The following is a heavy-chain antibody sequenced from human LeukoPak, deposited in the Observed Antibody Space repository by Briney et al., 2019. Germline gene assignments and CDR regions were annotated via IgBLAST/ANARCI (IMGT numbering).Heavy chain of an antibody. CDR2: IIPIFGTA. Sequence: ASVKLSCNASGYTFTIYGIILVRQAPGQGLEWMGGIIPIFGTANYAQKFQGRVTITADESTSTAYMELSRLRSEDTAVYYCARPGSIGFAAGTNYFDYWGQGTLVTVSS. J-gene: IGHJ4*02. V-gene: IGHV1-69*13. D-gene: IGHD6-13*01. CDR1: GYTFTIYG. CDR3: ARPGSIGFAAGTNYFDY.